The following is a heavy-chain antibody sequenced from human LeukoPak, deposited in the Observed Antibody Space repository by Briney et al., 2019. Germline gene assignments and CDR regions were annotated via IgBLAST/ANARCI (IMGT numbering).Heavy chain of an antibody. V-gene: IGHV4-59*01. J-gene: IGHJ1*01. D-gene: IGHD6-13*01. Sequence: PSETLSLTCTVSGGSISSYHWSWIRQPPGKGLEWIGYIYYSGSTNYNPSLKSRVIISVDTSKNQFSLKLSSVTAADTAVYYCATYSSTGIFQHWGQGTLVTVSS. CDR1: GGSISSYH. CDR3: ATYSSTGIFQH. CDR2: IYYSGST.